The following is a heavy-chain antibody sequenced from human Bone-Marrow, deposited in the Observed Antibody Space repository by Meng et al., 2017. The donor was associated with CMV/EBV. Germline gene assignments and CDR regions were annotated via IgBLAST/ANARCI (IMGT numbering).Heavy chain of an antibody. J-gene: IGHJ6*02. Sequence: SVKVSCKASGGTFSSYAISWVRQAPGQGLEWMGGIIPIFGTANYAKKFQGRVTITTDESTSTAYMELSSLRSEDTDVYYCAVGGDIVVVPAAVTAYGMDVWGQGTTVTVSS. CDR3: AVGGDIVVVPAAVTAYGMDV. CDR1: GGTFSSYA. CDR2: IIPIFGTA. D-gene: IGHD2-2*01. V-gene: IGHV1-69*05.